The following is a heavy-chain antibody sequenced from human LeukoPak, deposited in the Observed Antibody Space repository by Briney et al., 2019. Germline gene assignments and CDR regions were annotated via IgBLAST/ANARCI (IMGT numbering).Heavy chain of an antibody. J-gene: IGHJ4*02. CDR1: GYSFSNYW. Sequence: GESLKISCKGSGYSFSNYWIGWMRQMPGKGLEWMGIIYPGDSDTRYSPSFQGQVTISADKSISTAYLQWSSLKASDTAMYYCARLLRNIAAAVYYFDYWGQGTLVTVSS. CDR3: ARLLRNIAAAVYYFDY. CDR2: IYPGDSDT. D-gene: IGHD6-13*01. V-gene: IGHV5-51*01.